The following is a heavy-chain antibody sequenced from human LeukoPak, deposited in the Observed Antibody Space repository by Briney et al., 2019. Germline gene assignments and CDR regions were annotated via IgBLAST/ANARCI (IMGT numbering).Heavy chain of an antibody. D-gene: IGHD3-22*01. CDR3: AKDHYTTTYYYDSSGYLPGDY. CDR2: ISYDGSNK. CDR1: GFTFSSYG. Sequence: PGGSLRLSCAASGFTFSSYGMHWVRQAPGKGLEWVAVISYDGSNKYYADSVKGRFTISRDNSKNTLYLQMNSLRAEDTAVYYCAKDHYTTTYYYDSSGYLPGDYWGQGTLVTVSS. V-gene: IGHV3-30*18. J-gene: IGHJ4*02.